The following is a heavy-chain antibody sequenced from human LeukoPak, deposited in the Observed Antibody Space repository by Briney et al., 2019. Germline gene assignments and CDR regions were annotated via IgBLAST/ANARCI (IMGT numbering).Heavy chain of an antibody. J-gene: IGHJ4*02. D-gene: IGHD6-19*01. CDR1: GGSISSYY. Sequence: SETPSLTCTVSGGSISSYYWSWIRQPPGKGLEWIGYIYYSGSTNYNPSLKSRVTISVDTSKNQFSLKLSSVTAADTAVYYCARAGSGLDYYFDYWGQGTLVTVSS. V-gene: IGHV4-59*01. CDR3: ARAGSGLDYYFDY. CDR2: IYYSGST.